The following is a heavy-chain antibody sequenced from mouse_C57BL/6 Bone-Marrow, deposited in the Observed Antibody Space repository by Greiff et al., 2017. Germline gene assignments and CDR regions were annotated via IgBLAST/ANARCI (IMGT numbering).Heavy chain of an antibody. CDR2: IHLSDSDT. CDR1: GYTFPSYW. D-gene: IGHD1-1*01. CDR3: AIYDYGSSTGDY. Sequence: VKLQQPGAELVKPGASVMVSRKASGYTFPSYWMHWVKQRPGQGLEWIGRIHLSDSDTNYNQKFKGKATLTVDKSSSTAYLQLSSLTAEDSAVYYWAIYDYGSSTGDYGGQGTSVTVSS. V-gene: IGHV1-74*01. J-gene: IGHJ4*01.